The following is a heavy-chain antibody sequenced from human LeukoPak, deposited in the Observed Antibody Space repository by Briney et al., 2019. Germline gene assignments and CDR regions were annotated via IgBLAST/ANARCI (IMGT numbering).Heavy chain of an antibody. CDR2: IIGSGGST. CDR1: GFTFSNYA. Sequence: PGGSLRLSCAASGFTFSNYAMAWVRQAPGKGLEWVSTIIGSGGSTYDADSVKGRFTLSRDNSQNTLYLQMNRLRAEDTAVYYCATMFWAQAASGSDYWGQGTLVTVSS. V-gene: IGHV3-23*01. J-gene: IGHJ4*02. CDR3: ATMFWAQAASGSDY. D-gene: IGHD3-10*02.